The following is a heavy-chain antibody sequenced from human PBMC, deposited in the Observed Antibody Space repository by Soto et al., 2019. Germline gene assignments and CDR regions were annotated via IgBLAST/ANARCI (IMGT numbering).Heavy chain of an antibody. V-gene: IGHV3-23*01. CDR3: ARAPSEYIWGSYLRYFEY. CDR1: GFPFSNYA. CDR2: ISGNSGHA. Sequence: EVELLESGGAFIHPGGSLRLSCAASGFPFSNYAMAWVRQASGKGLEWVSGISGNSGHAFYADSVKGRFTSSRDNSRNTLYLQMESMRAEDTATYYCARAPSEYIWGSYLRYFEYWGQGTMVAVSS. J-gene: IGHJ4*02. D-gene: IGHD3-16*02.